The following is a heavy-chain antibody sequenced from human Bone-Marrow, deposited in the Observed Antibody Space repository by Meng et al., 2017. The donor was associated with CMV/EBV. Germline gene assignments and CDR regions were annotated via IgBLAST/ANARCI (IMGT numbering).Heavy chain of an antibody. CDR1: GFSFSSYW. CDR3: ARDCWYCSRTSCPTRYFDL. Sequence: GESLKISCAASGFSFSSYWMSWVRQAPGKGLEWVANIKQDGSEKYYVDSVKGRFTISRDNAKNSLYLQMNSLSAEDTAVYYCARDCWYCSRTSCPTRYFDLWGRSTL. V-gene: IGHV3-7*01. D-gene: IGHD2-2*01. J-gene: IGHJ2*01. CDR2: IKQDGSEK.